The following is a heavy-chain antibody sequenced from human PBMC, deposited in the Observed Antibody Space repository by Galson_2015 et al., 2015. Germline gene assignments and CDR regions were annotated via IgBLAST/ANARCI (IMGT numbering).Heavy chain of an antibody. CDR1: GYTFTSYA. CDR3: ARARFSGWYWFDP. Sequence: SVKVSCKASGYTFTSYAMHWVRQAPGQRLEWMGWINAGNGNTKYSQKFQGRVTITRDTSASTAYMELSSLRSEDTAVYYCARARFSGWYWFDPWGQGTLVTVSS. J-gene: IGHJ5*02. CDR2: INAGNGNT. D-gene: IGHD6-19*01. V-gene: IGHV1-3*01.